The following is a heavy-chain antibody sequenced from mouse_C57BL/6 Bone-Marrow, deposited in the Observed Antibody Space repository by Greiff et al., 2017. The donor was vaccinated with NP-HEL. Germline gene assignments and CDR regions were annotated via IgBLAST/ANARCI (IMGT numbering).Heavy chain of an antibody. V-gene: IGHV1-36*01. D-gene: IGHD1-1*01. CDR1: GFTFTDYY. CDR3: ARPSYYGSSSFAY. J-gene: IGHJ3*01. Sequence: EVQLHQSEPVLVKPGPSVKISCKASGFTFTDYYMHWVKQSHGKSLEWIGLVYPYNGGTSYNQKFKGKATLTVDTSSSTAYMELNSLTSEDSAVYYCARPSYYGSSSFAYWGQGTLGTVSA. CDR2: VYPYNGGT.